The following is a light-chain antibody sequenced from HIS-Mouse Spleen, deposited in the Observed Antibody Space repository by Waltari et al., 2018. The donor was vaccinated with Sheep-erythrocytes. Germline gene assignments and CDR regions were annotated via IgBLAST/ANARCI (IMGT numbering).Light chain of an antibody. CDR2: EGS. CDR3: CSYAGSSTPWV. J-gene: IGLJ3*02. CDR1: SSDVGSYNL. V-gene: IGLV2-23*01. Sequence: QSALTQPASVSGSPGQSITISCTGTSSDVGSYNLVSWYQQHHGKAPNLMIYEGSKRTSGVSNRFSGSKSGNTASLTILGLQAEAEADYYCCSYAGSSTPWVFGGGTKLTVL.